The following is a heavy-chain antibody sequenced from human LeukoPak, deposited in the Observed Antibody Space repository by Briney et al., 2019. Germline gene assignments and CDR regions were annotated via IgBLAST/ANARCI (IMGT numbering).Heavy chain of an antibody. Sequence: SETLSLTCTVSGGSISSSSYYWGWIRQPPGKGLEWIGSIYYSGSTYYNPSLKSRVTISVDTSKNQFSLKLSSVTAADTAVYYCAGVGVATTLFDYWGQGTLVTVSS. J-gene: IGHJ4*02. CDR2: IYYSGST. CDR3: AGVGVATTLFDY. D-gene: IGHD5-12*01. CDR1: GGSISSSSYY. V-gene: IGHV4-39*07.